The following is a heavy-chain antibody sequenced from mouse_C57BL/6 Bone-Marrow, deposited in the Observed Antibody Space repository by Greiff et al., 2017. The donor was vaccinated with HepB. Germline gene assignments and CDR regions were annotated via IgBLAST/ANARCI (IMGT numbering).Heavy chain of an antibody. Sequence: VQLQQSGAELVRPGASVTLSCKASGYTFTDYEMHWVKQTPVHGLEWIGAIDPETGGTAYNQKFKGKAILTADKSSSTAYMELRSLTSEDSAVYYCTRRAHYYGRRKWGQGTTLTVSS. CDR1: GYTFTDYE. CDR2: IDPETGGT. V-gene: IGHV1-15*01. J-gene: IGHJ2*01. D-gene: IGHD1-1*01. CDR3: TRRAHYYGRRK.